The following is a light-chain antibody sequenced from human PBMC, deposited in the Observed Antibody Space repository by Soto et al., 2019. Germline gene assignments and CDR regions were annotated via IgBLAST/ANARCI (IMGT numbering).Light chain of an antibody. CDR2: GAS. CDR1: QSVTSSY. Sequence: EIVLTQSPGTLSLSPGERATLSCRASQSVTSSYLAWYQQKPGQAPRLLIYGASSRVTAIPDRFSGSGSGTDFTLTVSRLEPEDFAVYYWQQYDTSPYTFGQGTKLEIK. J-gene: IGKJ2*01. CDR3: QQYDTSPYT. V-gene: IGKV3-20*01.